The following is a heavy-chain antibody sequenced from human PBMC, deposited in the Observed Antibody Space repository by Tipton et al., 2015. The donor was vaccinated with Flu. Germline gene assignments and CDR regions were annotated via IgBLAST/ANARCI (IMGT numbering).Heavy chain of an antibody. CDR3: ARDRPARVSSGWYRAFDI. D-gene: IGHD6-19*01. Sequence: TLSLTCTVSGGSVSSGSYYWSWIRQPPGKGLEWIGYIYYSGSTNYNPSLKSRVTISVDTSKNQFSLKLSSVTAADTAVYYCARDRPARVSSGWYRAFDICGQGTMVTVSS. V-gene: IGHV4-61*01. CDR1: GGSVSSGSYY. CDR2: IYYSGST. J-gene: IGHJ3*02.